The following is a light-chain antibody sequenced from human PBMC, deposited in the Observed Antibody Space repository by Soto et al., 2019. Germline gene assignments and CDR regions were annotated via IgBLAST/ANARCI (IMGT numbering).Light chain of an antibody. Sequence: SYVLTQPPSVSVAPGKTASLTCGGKNIESKSVHWFQQKPGPAPAVVMSYDNERPSGIPERISGSNSGNTATLSISGVEAGDEADYYCQVWDGSGDHPVFGGGTKLTVL. J-gene: IGLJ2*01. CDR2: YDN. CDR3: QVWDGSGDHPV. CDR1: NIESKS. V-gene: IGLV3-21*04.